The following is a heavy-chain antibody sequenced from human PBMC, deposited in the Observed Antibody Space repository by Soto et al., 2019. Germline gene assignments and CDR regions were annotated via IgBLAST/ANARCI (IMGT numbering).Heavy chain of an antibody. Sequence: EVQLVQSGAEVKKPGESLKISCKGSGYSFTSYWIGWVRQMPGKGLEWMGIIYPGDSDTRYSPSFQGQVTISADKSISTAYLQWSSLKASDTAMYYCARGVRGYDFWSGYYTGADYYYYMDVWGKGTTVTVSS. D-gene: IGHD3-3*01. J-gene: IGHJ6*03. CDR2: IYPGDSDT. CDR1: GYSFTSYW. CDR3: ARGVRGYDFWSGYYTGADYYYYMDV. V-gene: IGHV5-51*03.